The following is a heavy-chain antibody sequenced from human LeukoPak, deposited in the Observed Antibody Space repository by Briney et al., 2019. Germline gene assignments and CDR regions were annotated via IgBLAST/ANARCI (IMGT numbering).Heavy chain of an antibody. D-gene: IGHD6-13*01. Sequence: LETLSLTCTVSGGSISTYYWSWIRQPPGKGPEWIGYIYYSGSTNYNPSLKSRVTISVDTSKNQFSLKVNSVTAADTAVYYCARSAAAGLDYWGQGTLVTVSS. CDR2: IYYSGST. CDR1: GGSISTYY. J-gene: IGHJ4*02. V-gene: IGHV4-59*01. CDR3: ARSAAAGLDY.